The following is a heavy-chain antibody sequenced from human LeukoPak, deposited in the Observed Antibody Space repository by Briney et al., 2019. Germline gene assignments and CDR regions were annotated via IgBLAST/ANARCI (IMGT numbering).Heavy chain of an antibody. CDR1: GVTFSNYS. CDR2: MSKGSGDI. D-gene: IGHD2-15*01. V-gene: IGHV3-21*05. CDR3: VRVMGRESIFDY. J-gene: IGHJ4*02. Sequence: GESLRLSCVGSGVTFSNYSLKWGRQAPGKGGEWVSYMSKGSGDIYQTDSVKGRFTITRDNAKKSLFLEMKSLRDEDTDVYYCVRVMGRESIFDYWGQGTLVTVSS.